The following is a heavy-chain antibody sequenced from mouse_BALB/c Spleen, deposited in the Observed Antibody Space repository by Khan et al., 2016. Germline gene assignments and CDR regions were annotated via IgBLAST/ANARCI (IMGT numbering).Heavy chain of an antibody. J-gene: IGHJ3*01. CDR2: INPDSSTI. Sequence: EVKLLESGGGLVQPGGSLKLSCAASGFDFSRYWMSWVRQAPGKGLEWIGEINPDSSTINYTPSLKDKFIISRDNAKNTLYLQMSKVRSEDPALYYCARLHYYGRFAYWGQGTLVTVSA. CDR3: ARLHYYGRFAY. CDR1: GFDFSRYW. V-gene: IGHV4-1*02. D-gene: IGHD1-2*01.